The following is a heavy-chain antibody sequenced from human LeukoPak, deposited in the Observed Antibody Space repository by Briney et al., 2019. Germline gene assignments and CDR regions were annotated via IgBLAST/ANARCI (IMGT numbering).Heavy chain of an antibody. Sequence: GGSLRLSCAASGFTFSSYSMNWVRQAPGKGLEWVSSISSSSSYIYYADSVKGRFTISRDNAKNSLYLQMNSLRAEDTAVYYCARTYYDILTGYNPYFDYWGQGILVTVSS. V-gene: IGHV3-21*01. CDR2: ISSSSSYI. J-gene: IGHJ4*02. CDR1: GFTFSSYS. CDR3: ARTYYDILTGYNPYFDY. D-gene: IGHD3-9*01.